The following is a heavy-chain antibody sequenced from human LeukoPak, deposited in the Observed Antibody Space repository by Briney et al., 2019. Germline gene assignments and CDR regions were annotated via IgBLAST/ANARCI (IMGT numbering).Heavy chain of an antibody. CDR2: IYYSGST. V-gene: IGHV4-39*01. CDR3: ARQPDYYYYGMDV. J-gene: IGHJ6*02. CDR1: GGSISSSSSY. Sequence: SETLSLTCTVSGGSISSSSSYWGWIRQPPGKGLEWIGSIYYSGSTYYNPSLKSRVTISVDTSKNQFSLKLSSVTAADTAVYYCARQPDYYYYGMDVWGQGTTVTVSS.